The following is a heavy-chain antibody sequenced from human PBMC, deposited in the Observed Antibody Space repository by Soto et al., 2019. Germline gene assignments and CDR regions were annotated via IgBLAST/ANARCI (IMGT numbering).Heavy chain of an antibody. CDR2: MNPNSGNT. CDR1: GYTFTSYD. D-gene: IGHD4-17*01. Sequence: ASVKVSCKASGYTFTSYDINWVRQATGQGLEWMGWMNPNSGNTGYAQKFQGRVTMTRNTSISTAYMELSSLRSEDTAVYYCARVPKGPTGHRGNNWFDPWGQGTLVTVSS. CDR3: ARVPKGPTGHRGNNWFDP. V-gene: IGHV1-8*01. J-gene: IGHJ5*02.